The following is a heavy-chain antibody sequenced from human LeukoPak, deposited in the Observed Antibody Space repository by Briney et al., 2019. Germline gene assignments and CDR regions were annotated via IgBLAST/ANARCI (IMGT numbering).Heavy chain of an antibody. Sequence: GGSLRLSCAASGFTFSSYAMHWVRQAPGKGLEWVAVISYDGSNKYYADSVKGRFTISRDNSKNTLYLQMNSLRAEDTAVYYCARTYSSGSYYREYYFDYWGQGTLVTVSS. CDR3: ARTYSSGSYYREYYFDY. J-gene: IGHJ4*02. D-gene: IGHD1-26*01. CDR2: ISYDGSNK. CDR1: GFTFSSYA. V-gene: IGHV3-30-3*01.